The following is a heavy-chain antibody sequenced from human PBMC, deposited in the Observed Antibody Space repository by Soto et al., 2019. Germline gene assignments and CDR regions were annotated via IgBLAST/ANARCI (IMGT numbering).Heavy chain of an antibody. Sequence: PGGSLRLSCAASGCTFSNAWMNWVRHAPGKGLEWVGRIKSKTDGGTTDYAAPVKGRFTISRDDSKNTLYLQMNSLKTEDTAVCYCTTDAQTRYNSDYYIYWGQGTLVTVSP. D-gene: IGHD3-22*01. CDR1: GCTFSNAW. J-gene: IGHJ4*02. V-gene: IGHV3-15*07. CDR3: TTDAQTRYNSDYYIY. CDR2: IKSKTDGGTT.